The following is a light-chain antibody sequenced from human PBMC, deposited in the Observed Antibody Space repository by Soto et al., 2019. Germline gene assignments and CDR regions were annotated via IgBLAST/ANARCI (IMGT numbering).Light chain of an antibody. CDR2: GAS. CDR1: QSVRNNY. Sequence: EIVLTQSPGTLSLSPGEGATLSCRASQSVRNNYLAWYQQKPGQAPSLLIYGASARATGIPGRFSGSGSGTDFTLTISGLEPEDFVVYYCQQYGDSPRLTFGGGTKVDI. CDR3: QQYGDSPRLT. V-gene: IGKV3-20*01. J-gene: IGKJ4*01.